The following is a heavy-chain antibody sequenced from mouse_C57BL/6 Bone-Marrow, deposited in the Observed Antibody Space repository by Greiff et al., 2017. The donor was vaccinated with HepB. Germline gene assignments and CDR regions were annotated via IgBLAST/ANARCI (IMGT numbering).Heavy chain of an antibody. V-gene: IGHV5-12*01. CDR2: ISNGGGST. CDR3: ARQGGDGYWGYFDV. J-gene: IGHJ1*03. Sequence: EVHLVESGGGLVQPGGSLKLSCAASGFTFSDYYMYWVRQTPGKRLEWVAYISNGGGSTYYPDTVKGRFTISRDNAKNTLYLQMSRLKSEDTAMYYCARQGGDGYWGYFDVWGTGTTVTVSS. CDR1: GFTFSDYY. D-gene: IGHD2-3*01.